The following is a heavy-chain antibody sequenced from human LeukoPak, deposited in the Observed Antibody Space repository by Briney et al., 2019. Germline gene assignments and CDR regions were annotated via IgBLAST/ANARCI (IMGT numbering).Heavy chain of an antibody. CDR1: GGSISSYY. Sequence: SETLSLTCTVSGGSISSYYWSWIRQPAGKGLEWIGRMFTSGSTNYNPSLKSRVTMSVDTSKNQFSLKLSSVTAADTAVYYCAREGYYYASGTGFSDYWGQGTLVTVSS. CDR2: MFTSGST. J-gene: IGHJ4*02. CDR3: AREGYYYASGTGFSDY. D-gene: IGHD3-10*01. V-gene: IGHV4-4*07.